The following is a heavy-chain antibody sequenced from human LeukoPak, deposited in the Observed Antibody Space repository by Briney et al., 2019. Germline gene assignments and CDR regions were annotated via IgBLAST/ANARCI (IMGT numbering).Heavy chain of an antibody. CDR3: ARDRGDGYKANFDY. V-gene: IGHV1-69*13. CDR2: IIPIFGTA. J-gene: IGHJ4*02. D-gene: IGHD5-24*01. CDR1: GGTFSIYA. Sequence: SVTVSCTASGGTFSIYAISWVRQAPGQGLEWMGGIIPIFGTANYAQKFQGRVTITADETTSTAYMELSSLRSEDTAVYYCARDRGDGYKANFDYWGQGTLVTVSS.